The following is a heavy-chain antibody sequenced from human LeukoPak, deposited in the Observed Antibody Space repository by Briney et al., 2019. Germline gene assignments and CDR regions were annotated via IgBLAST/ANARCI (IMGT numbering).Heavy chain of an antibody. CDR1: GFTFSSNW. CDR2: INEDGSTT. CDR3: AKDFTAILTGYYFDY. J-gene: IGHJ4*02. Sequence: GGSLRLSCAASGFTFSSNWMHWVRQAPGKGLVWVSRINEDGSTTNYADSVKGRSTIFRDNAKNTLYLQMNSLRAEDTAVYYCAKDFTAILTGYYFDYWGQGTLVTVSS. D-gene: IGHD3-9*01. V-gene: IGHV3-74*01.